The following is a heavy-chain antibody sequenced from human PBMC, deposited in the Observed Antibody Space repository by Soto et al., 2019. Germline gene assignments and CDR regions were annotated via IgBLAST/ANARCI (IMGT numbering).Heavy chain of an antibody. D-gene: IGHD3-22*01. CDR1: GYTFTSYG. J-gene: IGHJ4*02. Sequence: GASVKVSCKASGYTFTSYGISWVRQAPGQGLEWMGWISAYNGNTNYAQKLQDRVTMTTDTSTSTAYMELRSLRSDDTAVYYCARTFSYYDSSGYLDYWGQGTLVTVSS. CDR2: ISAYNGNT. V-gene: IGHV1-18*04. CDR3: ARTFSYYDSSGYLDY.